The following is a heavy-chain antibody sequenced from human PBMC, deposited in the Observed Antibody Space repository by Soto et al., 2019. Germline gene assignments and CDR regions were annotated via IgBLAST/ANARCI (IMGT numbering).Heavy chain of an antibody. CDR1: GFTFSSYG. CDR2: ISHDGSNI. D-gene: IGHD2-8*01. J-gene: IGHJ4*02. V-gene: IGHV3-33*08. Sequence: GGSLRLSCAASGFTFSSYGMHWVRQAPGKGPEWVAVISHDGSNIFYADPVKGRFTISRDNAKNSLYLQMNSLRAEDTAVYYCARVHCTNGVCYTPFFDYWGQGTLVTVSS. CDR3: ARVHCTNGVCYTPFFDY.